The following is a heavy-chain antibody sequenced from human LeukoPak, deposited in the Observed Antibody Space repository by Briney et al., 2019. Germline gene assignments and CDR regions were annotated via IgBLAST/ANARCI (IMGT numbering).Heavy chain of an antibody. Sequence: PGGSLRLSCAASGFTFSSYWMSWVRRAPGKGREWVANIKQDGSEKYYVDSVKGRFTISRDNAKNSLYLQMNSLRAEDTAVYYCARDSPDLGYPGTFHIWGQGTMVTVSS. V-gene: IGHV3-7*01. J-gene: IGHJ3*02. D-gene: IGHD3-16*01. CDR3: ARDSPDLGYPGTFHI. CDR1: GFTFSSYW. CDR2: IKQDGSEK.